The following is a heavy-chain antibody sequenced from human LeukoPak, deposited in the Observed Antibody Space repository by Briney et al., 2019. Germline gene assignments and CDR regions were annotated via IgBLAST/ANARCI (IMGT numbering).Heavy chain of an antibody. J-gene: IGHJ5*02. V-gene: IGHV3-23*01. D-gene: IGHD5-18*01. CDR1: GFTFSSYA. CDR3: ASIGGPGYSYGYWFDP. CDR2: ISGSGGST. Sequence: SGGSLRLSCAASGFTFSSYAMSWVRQAPGKGLEWVSAISGSGGSTYYADSVKGRFTISRDNSKNTLYLQMNSLRAEDTAVYYCASIGGPGYSYGYWFDPWGQGTLVTVSS.